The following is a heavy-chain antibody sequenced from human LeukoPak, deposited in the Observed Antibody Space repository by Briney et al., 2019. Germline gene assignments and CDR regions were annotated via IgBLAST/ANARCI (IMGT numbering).Heavy chain of an antibody. Sequence: ASVKVSCKASGYTFTSYGISWVRQAPGQGLEWMGWISAYNGNTNYARKLQGRVTMTTDTSTSTAYMELRSLRSDDTAVYYCARVGFGVVDYYYYMDVWGKGTTVTVSS. J-gene: IGHJ6*03. V-gene: IGHV1-18*01. CDR1: GYTFTSYG. CDR2: ISAYNGNT. D-gene: IGHD3-3*01. CDR3: ARVGFGVVDYYYYMDV.